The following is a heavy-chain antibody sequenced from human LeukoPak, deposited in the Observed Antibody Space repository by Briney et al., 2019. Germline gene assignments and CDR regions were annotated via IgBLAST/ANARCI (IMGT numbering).Heavy chain of an antibody. CDR1: GGSISSGDYY. Sequence: PSETLSLTCTVSGGSISSGDYYWSWIRQPPGKGLEWIGYIYYSGSTYYNPSLKSRVTISVDTSKNQFSLKLSSVTAADTAVYYCARVRVPAANPFDYWGQGTLVTVSS. D-gene: IGHD2-2*01. V-gene: IGHV4-30-4*08. J-gene: IGHJ4*02. CDR3: ARVRVPAANPFDY. CDR2: IYYSGST.